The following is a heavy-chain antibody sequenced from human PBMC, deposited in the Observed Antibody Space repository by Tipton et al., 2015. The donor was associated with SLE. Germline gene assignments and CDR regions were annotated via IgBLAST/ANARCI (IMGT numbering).Heavy chain of an antibody. V-gene: IGHV3-23*04. Sequence: QLVQSGGGLVQPGGSLRLSCAASGFTFSSYAMSWVRQAPGKGLEWVAAISGRGGSTYYGDSVKGRFIISRDNSNNMIYVQMNSLRPEDSAIYYCARESATHPTDDAFHIWGQGTLVTVAS. J-gene: IGHJ3*02. CDR1: GFTFSSYA. CDR3: ARESATHPTDDAFHI. CDR2: ISGRGGST.